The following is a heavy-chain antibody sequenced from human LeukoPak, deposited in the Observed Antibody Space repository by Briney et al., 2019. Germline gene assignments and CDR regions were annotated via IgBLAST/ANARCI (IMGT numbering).Heavy chain of an antibody. Sequence: NTGGSLRLSCAASGFTFSSYSMNWVRQAPGKGLEWVSSISSSSSYIYYADSVKGRFTISRDNAKNSLYLQMNSLRAEDTAVYYCARDGGLGYCSSTSCPQGYWGQGTLVTVSS. CDR2: ISSSSSYI. D-gene: IGHD2-2*01. CDR3: ARDGGLGYCSSTSCPQGY. J-gene: IGHJ4*02. CDR1: GFTFSSYS. V-gene: IGHV3-21*01.